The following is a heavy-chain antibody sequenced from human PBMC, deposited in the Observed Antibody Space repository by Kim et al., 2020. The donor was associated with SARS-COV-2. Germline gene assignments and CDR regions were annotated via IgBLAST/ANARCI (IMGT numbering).Heavy chain of an antibody. CDR3: ARSPQLVAAAGYNWFDP. Sequence: ASVKVSCKASGYTFTSYDINWVRQATGQGLEWMGWMNPNSGNTGYAQKFQGRVTMTRNTSISTAYMELSSLRSEDTAVYYCARSPQLVAAAGYNWFDPWGQGTLVTVSS. D-gene: IGHD6-13*01. CDR2: MNPNSGNT. CDR1: GYTFTSYD. J-gene: IGHJ5*02. V-gene: IGHV1-8*01.